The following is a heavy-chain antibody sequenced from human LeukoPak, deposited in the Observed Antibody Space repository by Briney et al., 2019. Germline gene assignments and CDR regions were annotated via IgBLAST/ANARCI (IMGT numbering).Heavy chain of an antibody. D-gene: IGHD3-10*01. CDR3: TTDAWFGELLTFDY. Sequence: GGSLRLSCAASGFTFSSYWMSWVRQAPGKGLEWVANIKQDGSEKYYVDSVKGRFTISRDNAKNSLYLQMNSLRAEDTAVYYCTTDAWFGELLTFDYWGQGTLVTVSS. CDR2: IKQDGSEK. V-gene: IGHV3-7*03. J-gene: IGHJ4*02. CDR1: GFTFSSYW.